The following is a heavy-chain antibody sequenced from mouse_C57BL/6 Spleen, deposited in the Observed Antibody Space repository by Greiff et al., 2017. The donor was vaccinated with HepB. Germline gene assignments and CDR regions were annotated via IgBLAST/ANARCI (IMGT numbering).Heavy chain of an antibody. V-gene: IGHV1-52*01. CDR3: ARDGAMVTSWFAY. Sequence: QVQLQQPGAELVRPGSSVKLSCKASGYTFTSYWMHWVKQRPIQGLEWIGNIDPSDSETHYNQKFKDKATLTVDKSSSTAYMQLSSLTSEDSAVYYCARDGAMVTSWFAYWGQGTLVTVSA. CDR1: GYTFTSYW. J-gene: IGHJ3*01. CDR2: IDPSDSET. D-gene: IGHD2-1*01.